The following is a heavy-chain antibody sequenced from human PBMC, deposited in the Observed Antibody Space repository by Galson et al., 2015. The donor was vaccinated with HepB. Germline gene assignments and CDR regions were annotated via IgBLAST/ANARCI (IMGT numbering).Heavy chain of an antibody. CDR3: ARTINDYIWGSYRYRNAFDL. CDR2: IYPGDSDT. V-gene: IGHV5-51*03. D-gene: IGHD3-16*02. CDR1: GYSFTSYW. Sequence: QSGAEVKKPGESLKISCKGSGYSFTSYWIGWVRQMPGKGLEWMGIIYPGDSDTRYTPSFQGQVTISADKSISTAYLQWSSLKASDTAMYYCARTINDYIWGSYRYRNAFDLWGQGTMVTVSS. J-gene: IGHJ3*01.